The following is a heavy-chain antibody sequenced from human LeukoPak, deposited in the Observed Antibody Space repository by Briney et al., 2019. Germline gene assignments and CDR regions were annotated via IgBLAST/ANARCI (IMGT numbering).Heavy chain of an antibody. CDR1: GGSISSDGYY. CDR3: ARVRVAAAGKPYYFDY. J-gene: IGHJ4*02. D-gene: IGHD6-13*01. Sequence: SETLSLTCTVSGGSISSDGYYWSWIRQPPGKGLEWIGYIYHSGITYYNPSLKSRVTISVDRSKNQFSLKLSSVTAADTAVYYCARVRVAAAGKPYYFDYWGQGTLVTVSS. CDR2: IYHSGIT. V-gene: IGHV4-30-2*01.